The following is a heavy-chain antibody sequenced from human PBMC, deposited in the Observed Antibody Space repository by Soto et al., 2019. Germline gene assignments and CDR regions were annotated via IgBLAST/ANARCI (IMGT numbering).Heavy chain of an antibody. CDR3: AREEAAAGIYYYYMDV. J-gene: IGHJ6*03. CDR2: IYSGGST. CDR1: GFTVSSNY. Sequence: EVQLVESGGGLVQPGGSLRLSCAASGFTVSSNYMSWVRQAPGKGLEWVSVIYSGGSTYYADSVKGRFTISRDNSKNTLYIQMNSLRAEEMAVYYRAREEAAAGIYYYYMDVLGKGTTVTVSS. D-gene: IGHD6-13*01. V-gene: IGHV3-66*01.